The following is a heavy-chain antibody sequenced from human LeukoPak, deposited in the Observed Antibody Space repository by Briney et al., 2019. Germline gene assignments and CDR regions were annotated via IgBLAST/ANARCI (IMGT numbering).Heavy chain of an antibody. D-gene: IGHD3-3*01. CDR2: ISANSGNT. CDR3: ARDRHYDASTVFDP. J-gene: IGHJ5*02. Sequence: ASVKFSCKASGYTFINYGISWVRQAPGQGLEWIGWISANSGNTKFAQKVQGRIAMTTDTSTSTAYMELRSLRSDDTAIYYCARDRHYDASTVFDPWGQGTLVTVSS. CDR1: GYTFINYG. V-gene: IGHV1-18*01.